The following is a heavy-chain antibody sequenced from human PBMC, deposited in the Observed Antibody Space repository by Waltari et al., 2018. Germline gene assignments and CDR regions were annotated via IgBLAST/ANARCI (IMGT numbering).Heavy chain of an antibody. Sequence: QVQLVQSGAEVKKPGASVKVSCKASGYTFTGYYMHWVRQAPGQGLEWMGWINPNRGSTNYAQKLQGRVTMTRDTSISTAYMELSRLRSEDTAVYYCARKASSGCYYMDVWAKGPRSPSP. V-gene: IGHV1-2*02. D-gene: IGHD6-19*01. CDR3: ARKASSGCYYMDV. CDR1: GYTFTGYY. J-gene: IGHJ6*03. CDR2: INPNRGST.